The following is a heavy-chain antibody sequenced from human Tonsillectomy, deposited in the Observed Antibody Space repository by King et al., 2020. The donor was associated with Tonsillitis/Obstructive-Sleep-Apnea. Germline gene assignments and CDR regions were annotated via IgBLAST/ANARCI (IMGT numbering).Heavy chain of an antibody. Sequence: QVQLVESGGGVVQPGRSLRLSCAASGFTFSSYGMHWVRQAPGKGLEWLAVIWYDGSNRYYADSVKGRFTISRDNSKHTLYLQMNSLRAEDTAVYYCARTNSGYCSVGSCYEISYYYYYGMAVWGQGTTVTVSS. D-gene: IGHD2-15*01. CDR2: IWYDGSNR. V-gene: IGHV3-33*01. J-gene: IGHJ6*02. CDR1: GFTFSSYG. CDR3: ARTNSGYCSVGSCYEISYYYYYGMAV.